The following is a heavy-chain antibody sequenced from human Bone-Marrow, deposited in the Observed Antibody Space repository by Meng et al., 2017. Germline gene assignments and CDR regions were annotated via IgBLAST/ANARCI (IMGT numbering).Heavy chain of an antibody. V-gene: IGHV3-15*01. CDR2: IKSKTDGGTT. D-gene: IGHD3-22*01. CDR1: GFTFSNAW. Sequence: GGSLRLSCAASGFTFSNAWMSWVRQAPGKGLEWVGRIKSKTDGGTTDYAAPVKGRFTLSRDDSKNTLYLQINSLTTEDATVYYCTTPHHNYDSSGFDYWGQGTLVTVSS. CDR3: TTPHHNYDSSGFDY. J-gene: IGHJ4*02.